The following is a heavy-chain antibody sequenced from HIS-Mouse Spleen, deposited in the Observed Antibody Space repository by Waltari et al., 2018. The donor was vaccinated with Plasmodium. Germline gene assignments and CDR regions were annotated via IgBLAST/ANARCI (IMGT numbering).Heavy chain of an antibody. Sequence: QVQLQQWGAGLVKPSETLSLTCAVYGGSFSGYYWSWIRQPPGKGLEWNGEINHSGSTNYNPSLKSRVTISVDTSKNQFSLKLSSVTAADTAVYYCAAARPDYYYGMDVWGQGTTVTVSS. CDR1: GGSFSGYY. CDR3: AAARPDYYYGMDV. CDR2: INHSGST. V-gene: IGHV4-34*01. J-gene: IGHJ6*02. D-gene: IGHD6-6*01.